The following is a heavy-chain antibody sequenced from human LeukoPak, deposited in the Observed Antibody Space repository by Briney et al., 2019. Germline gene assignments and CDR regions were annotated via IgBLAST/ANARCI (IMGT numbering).Heavy chain of an antibody. CDR3: AKDPIFSGSYGVFDS. J-gene: IGHJ4*02. V-gene: IGHV3-23*01. CDR2: ISGSGGST. D-gene: IGHD1-26*01. Sequence: GGSLRLSCAASGFTCSSYAMSWVRQAPGKGLEWVSAISGSGGSTYYADSVEGRFTISRDNSKDTLYLQMDSLRAGDTAVYYCAKDPIFSGSYGVFDSWGQGTLVTVSS. CDR1: GFTCSSYA.